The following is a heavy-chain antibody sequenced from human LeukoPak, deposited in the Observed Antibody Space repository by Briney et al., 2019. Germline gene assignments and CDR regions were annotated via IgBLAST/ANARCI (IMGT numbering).Heavy chain of an antibody. CDR1: GGTFSSYT. CDR2: IIPILGIA. Sequence: SVKVSCKASGGTFSSYTISWVRQAPGQGLEWMGRIIPILGIANYAQKFQGRVTITAGKSTSTAYMELSSLRSEDTAVYYCARPYCSSTSCPGYYYMDVWGKGTTVTVSS. D-gene: IGHD2-2*01. J-gene: IGHJ6*03. CDR3: ARPYCSSTSCPGYYYMDV. V-gene: IGHV1-69*02.